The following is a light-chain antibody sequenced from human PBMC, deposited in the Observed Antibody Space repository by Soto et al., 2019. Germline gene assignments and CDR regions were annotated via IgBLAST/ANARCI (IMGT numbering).Light chain of an antibody. CDR3: VLYMRSGISV. CDR2: NTT. J-gene: IGLJ2*01. Sequence: QTVVTQEPSFSVSPGGTVTLTCGLSSDQVSASHFPSWYHQTQGQAPRTLIYNTTTRPSGVPDRFSGSILGNRAALTITGAQADDESDYYCVLYMRSGISVFGGGTKLTVL. V-gene: IGLV8-61*01. CDR1: SDQVSASHF.